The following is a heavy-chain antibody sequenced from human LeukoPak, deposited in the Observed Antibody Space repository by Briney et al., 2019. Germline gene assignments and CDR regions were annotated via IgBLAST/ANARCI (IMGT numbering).Heavy chain of an antibody. D-gene: IGHD6-19*01. CDR1: GFTVSSNA. CDR3: AKLTRYSSGWYVDY. V-gene: IGHV3-23*01. Sequence: GGSLRLSCAASGFTVSSNAMSWVRQAPGKGLEWVSAISGSGGSTYYADSVKGRFTISRDNSKNTLYLQMNSLRAEDTAVYYCAKLTRYSSGWYVDYWGQGTLVTVSS. J-gene: IGHJ4*02. CDR2: ISGSGGST.